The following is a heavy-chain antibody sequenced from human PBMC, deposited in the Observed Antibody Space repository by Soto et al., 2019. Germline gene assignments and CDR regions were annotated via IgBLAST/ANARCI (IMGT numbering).Heavy chain of an antibody. CDR2: ILPVSAPP. V-gene: IGHV1-69*13. CDR1: GGTLNNYA. J-gene: IGHJ4*02. Sequence: GASVKVSCKASGGTLNNYAINWVRQAPGQGLEWMGGILPVSAPPDSARKFQGRVSITADHSTSTVYMELSRLKSDDTAVYFCATDSNYDVSNSFWGQGTLVTVSS. CDR3: ATDSNYDVSNSF. D-gene: IGHD3-3*01.